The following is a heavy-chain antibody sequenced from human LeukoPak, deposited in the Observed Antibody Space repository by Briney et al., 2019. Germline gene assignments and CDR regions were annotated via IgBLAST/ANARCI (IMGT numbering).Heavy chain of an antibody. CDR1: GFTFFTYS. CDR3: ARGVTEDTGVAQFDS. CDR2: VSYDGSNK. Sequence: PGRSLRLSCAASGFTFFTYSMHWDRQAPGKGLEWVAVVSYDGSNKNYADSVKGRLTVSRDNSKSTLYLQMNRLRPDDTSVYYGARGVTEDTGVAQFDSWGQGSLVTVSS. V-gene: IGHV3-30*04. J-gene: IGHJ4*02. D-gene: IGHD3-3*01.